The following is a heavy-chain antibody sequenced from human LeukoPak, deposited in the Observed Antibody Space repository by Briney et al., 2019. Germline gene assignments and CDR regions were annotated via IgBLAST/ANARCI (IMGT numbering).Heavy chain of an antibody. V-gene: IGHV4-39*01. CDR1: GGSFSSSSYY. CDR3: ARARTTMIVVVIGSGTAFDI. Sequence: PSETLSLTCTVSGGSFSSSSYYWGWIRQPPEKGLEWIGSIYYSGSTYYNPSLKSRVTISVDTSKNQFSLKLSSVTAADTAVYYCARARTTMIVVVIGSGTAFDIWGQGTMVTVSS. CDR2: IYYSGST. D-gene: IGHD3-22*01. J-gene: IGHJ3*02.